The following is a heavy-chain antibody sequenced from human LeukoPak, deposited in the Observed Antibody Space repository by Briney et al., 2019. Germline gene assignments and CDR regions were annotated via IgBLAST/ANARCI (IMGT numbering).Heavy chain of an antibody. J-gene: IGHJ5*02. CDR3: ALTMMLNWFDP. D-gene: IGHD4/OR15-4a*01. V-gene: IGHV1-18*01. CDR1: GYTFTSYG. Sequence: ASVKVSCKASGYTFTSYGISWVRQAPGQGLEWMGWISAYNGNTDYAQKLQGRVTMTTDTSTSTAYMELRSLRSDDTAVYYCALTMMLNWFDPWGQGTLVTVSS. CDR2: ISAYNGNT.